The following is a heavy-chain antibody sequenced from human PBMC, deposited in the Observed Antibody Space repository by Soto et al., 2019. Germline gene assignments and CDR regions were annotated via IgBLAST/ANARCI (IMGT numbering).Heavy chain of an antibody. J-gene: IGHJ4*02. CDR3: AKALPNSSGWPFDY. CDR1: GFTFSSYG. CDR2: ISYDGSNK. D-gene: IGHD6-19*01. V-gene: IGHV3-30*18. Sequence: GGSMRLSCAASGFTFSSYGMHWVRQAPGKGLEWVAVISYDGSNKYYADSVKGRFTISRDNSKNTLYLQMNSLRAEDTAVYYCAKALPNSSGWPFDYWGQGTLVTVSS.